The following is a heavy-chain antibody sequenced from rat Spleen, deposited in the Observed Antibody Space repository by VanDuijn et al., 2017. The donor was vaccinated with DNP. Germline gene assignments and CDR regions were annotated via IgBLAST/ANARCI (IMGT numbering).Heavy chain of an antibody. D-gene: IGHD4-1*01. CDR2: ISFSGST. CDR3: VRWVRALDY. CDR1: GYSITSNY. Sequence: EVQLQESGPGLVKPSQSLSLTCSVTGYSITSNYWGWIRKFPENKMEWVGHISFSGSTFYNPSLKRRISITRDTSKNQFFLQLNSVTTEDTATYYCVRWVRALDYWGQGVMVTVSS. J-gene: IGHJ2*01. V-gene: IGHV3-1*01.